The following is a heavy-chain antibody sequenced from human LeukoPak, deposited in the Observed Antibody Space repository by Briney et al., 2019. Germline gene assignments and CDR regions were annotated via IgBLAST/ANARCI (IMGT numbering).Heavy chain of an antibody. Sequence: GGSLRLSCAASGFTFSSYAMHWVRQAPGKGLEWVAVISYDGSNKYYADSVKGRFTISRDNSKNTLYLQMNSLRAEDTAVYYCAKRSSGPYYFDYWGQGTLVTVSS. J-gene: IGHJ4*02. CDR2: ISYDGSNK. CDR3: AKRSSGPYYFDY. D-gene: IGHD6-19*01. V-gene: IGHV3-30*04. CDR1: GFTFSSYA.